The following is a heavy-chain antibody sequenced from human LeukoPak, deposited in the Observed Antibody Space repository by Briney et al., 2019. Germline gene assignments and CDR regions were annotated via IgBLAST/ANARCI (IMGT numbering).Heavy chain of an antibody. D-gene: IGHD3-10*02. J-gene: IGHJ4*02. Sequence: PSQTLSLTCTVSGGSISSGDYYWSWIRPPPGKGLEWVGNIYYSGSIYYNPPLKSRVIITVDTSKNQLSLKLSSVTAADTSVYYWATELRYLRSVDYWGQGTLVTASS. CDR2: IYYSGSI. CDR1: GGSISSGDYY. CDR3: ATELRYLRSVDY. V-gene: IGHV4-30-4*01.